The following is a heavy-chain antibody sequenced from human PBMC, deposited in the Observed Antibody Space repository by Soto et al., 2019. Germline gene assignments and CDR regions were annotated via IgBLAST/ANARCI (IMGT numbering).Heavy chain of an antibody. CDR3: ARAEDIVVVPAAVMDV. CDR1: GYTFTSYY. Sequence: AAVKVSCKASGYTFTSYYMHWVRQAPGQGLEWMGIINPSGGSTSYAQKFQGRVTMTRDTSTSTVYMELSSLRSEDTAVYYCARAEDIVVVPAAVMDVWGQGTTVTVYS. J-gene: IGHJ6*02. V-gene: IGHV1-46*01. CDR2: INPSGGST. D-gene: IGHD2-2*01.